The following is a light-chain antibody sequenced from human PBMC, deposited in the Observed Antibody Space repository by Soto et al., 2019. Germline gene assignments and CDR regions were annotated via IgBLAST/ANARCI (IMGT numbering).Light chain of an antibody. CDR3: SSYTSSSTLV. CDR2: DVS. V-gene: IGLV2-14*01. Sequence: QSALTQPASVSGSPGQSITISCTGTSSDVGGYNYVSWYQQHPGKAPKLMIYDVSNRPSGVSNRVSGSKSGNTASLTISGLQGEDEADYYCSSYTSSSTLVFGGGTKVTVL. J-gene: IGLJ3*02. CDR1: SSDVGGYNY.